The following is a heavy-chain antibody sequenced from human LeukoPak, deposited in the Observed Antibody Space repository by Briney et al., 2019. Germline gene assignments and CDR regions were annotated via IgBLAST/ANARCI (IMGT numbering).Heavy chain of an antibody. CDR1: GGSISSGGYY. CDR2: IYYSGST. CDR3: XXXXXXDSSGYWELYYFDY. D-gene: IGHD3-22*01. V-gene: IGHV4-31*03. J-gene: IGHJ4*02. Sequence: SETLSLTCTVSGGSISSGGYYWSWIRQHPGKGLEWIGYIYYSGSTYYNPSLKSRVTISVDTSKNQFSLKLSSVTAADTAVYYXXXXXXXDSSGYWELYYFDYWGQGTLVTVSS.